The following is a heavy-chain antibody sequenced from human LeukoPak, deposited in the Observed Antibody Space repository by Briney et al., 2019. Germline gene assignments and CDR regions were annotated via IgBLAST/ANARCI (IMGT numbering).Heavy chain of an antibody. CDR3: ARVFPQYYYHNSDYIGVDY. D-gene: IGHD3-22*01. CDR2: ISYDGSKK. Sequence: GGSLRLSCAASGFTFSSYAMHWVRQAPGKGLEWVAVISYDGSKKYYAEFVKGRFTTSRDNSKNTLYLQMNSLRAEDTAVYYCARVFPQYYYHNSDYIGVDYWGQGTLVTVSS. V-gene: IGHV3-30-3*01. J-gene: IGHJ4*02. CDR1: GFTFSSYA.